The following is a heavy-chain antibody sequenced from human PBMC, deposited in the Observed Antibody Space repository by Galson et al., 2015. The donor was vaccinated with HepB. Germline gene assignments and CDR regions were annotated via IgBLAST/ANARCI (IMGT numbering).Heavy chain of an antibody. J-gene: IGHJ3*02. CDR2: ISWNSGSI. D-gene: IGHD6-13*01. Sequence: SLRLSCAGSRFTFDDYAMHWVRQAPGKGLEWVSGISWNSGSIDYADSVKGRFTISRDNAKNSLYLQMNSLRAEDTALYYCAKDIEGRGSWYNGDAFDIWGQRTMVTVSS. CDR1: RFTFDDYA. V-gene: IGHV3-9*01. CDR3: AKDIEGRGSWYNGDAFDI.